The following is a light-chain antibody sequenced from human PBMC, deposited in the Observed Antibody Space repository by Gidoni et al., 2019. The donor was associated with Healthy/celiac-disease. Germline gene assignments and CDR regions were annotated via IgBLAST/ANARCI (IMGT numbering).Light chain of an antibody. CDR3: QQSYSTPFT. V-gene: IGKV1-39*01. J-gene: IGKJ3*01. CDR2: AAS. CDR1: QSISSY. Sequence: IQLTQSPSSLPPSVGDRVTITCRASQSISSYLNWYQQKPGKAPKLLIYAASSLQSGVPSRFSGSGSGTDFTLTISSLQPEDFATYYCQQSYSTPFTFGPGTKVDIK.